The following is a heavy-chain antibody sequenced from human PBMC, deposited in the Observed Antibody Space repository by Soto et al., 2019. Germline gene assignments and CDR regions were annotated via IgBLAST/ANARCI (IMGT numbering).Heavy chain of an antibody. CDR2: INHSGST. CDR1: GGSFSGYY. Sequence: SETLSLTCAVYGGSFSGYYWSWIRQPPGKGLEWIGEINHSGSTNYNPSLKSRVTISVDTSKNQFYLKLSSVTAADTAVYYCARAKGRIGRRSSSRYLYWGQGTLVT. CDR3: ARAKGRIGRRSSSRYLY. J-gene: IGHJ4*02. V-gene: IGHV4-34*01. D-gene: IGHD3-22*01.